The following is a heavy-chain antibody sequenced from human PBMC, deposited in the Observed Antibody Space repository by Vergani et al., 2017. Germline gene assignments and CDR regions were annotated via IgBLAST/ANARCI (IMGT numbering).Heavy chain of an antibody. J-gene: IGHJ4*02. Sequence: QLQLQESGPGLVKPSETLSLTCTVSGGSISSSSYYWGWIRQPPGKGLEWIGSIYYSGSTYYNPSLKSRVTISVDTSKNQFSLKLSSVTAADTAVYYCARAIFLEWLRWEAYYFDYWGQGTLVTVSS. CDR2: IYYSGST. V-gene: IGHV4-39*07. CDR3: ARAIFLEWLRWEAYYFDY. CDR1: GGSISSSSYY. D-gene: IGHD3-3*01.